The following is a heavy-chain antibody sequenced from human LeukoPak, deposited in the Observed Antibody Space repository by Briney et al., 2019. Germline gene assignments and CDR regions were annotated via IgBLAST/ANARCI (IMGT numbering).Heavy chain of an antibody. J-gene: IGHJ3*01. D-gene: IGHD1-14*01. CDR2: INADGSTT. Sequence: GGSLRLSCAASGFTFGNSWVHWVRQAPGKGLVWVSLINADGSTTSYADSVKGRFTISRDNARNTRSLEMNSLTIGDTAVYYCIVVVEPPDSDGFDVWGQGTMITVSS. CDR1: GFTFGNSW. CDR3: IVVVEPPDSDGFDV. V-gene: IGHV3-74*01.